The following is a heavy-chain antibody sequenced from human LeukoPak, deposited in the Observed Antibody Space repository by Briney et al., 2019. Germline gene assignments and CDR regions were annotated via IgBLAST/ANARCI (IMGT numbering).Heavy chain of an antibody. CDR1: GGSMSGYY. Sequence: SETLSLTCTVSGGSMSGYYWSWIRQPPGKGLECIGYVSYSGRTNHNPSLKSRVTISADTSKNQFSLKLTSVTAADTAVYYCARHERGAENLDYWGQGTLVTVSS. V-gene: IGHV4-59*08. CDR2: VSYSGRT. J-gene: IGHJ4*02. D-gene: IGHD1-1*01. CDR3: ARHERGAENLDY.